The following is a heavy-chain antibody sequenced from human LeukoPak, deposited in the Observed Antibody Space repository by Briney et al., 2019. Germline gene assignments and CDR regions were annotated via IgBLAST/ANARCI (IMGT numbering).Heavy chain of an antibody. V-gene: IGHV1-69*01. Sequence: SVKVSCKASVGTFSSYAISWVRQAPGQGLEWMGGIIPIFGTANYAQKFQGRVTITADESTSTAYMELSSLRSEDTAVYYCARDRFGELSHTFTLWYWGQGTLVTVSS. D-gene: IGHD3-10*01. CDR3: ARDRFGELSHTFTLWY. CDR2: IIPIFGTA. J-gene: IGHJ4*02. CDR1: VGTFSSYA.